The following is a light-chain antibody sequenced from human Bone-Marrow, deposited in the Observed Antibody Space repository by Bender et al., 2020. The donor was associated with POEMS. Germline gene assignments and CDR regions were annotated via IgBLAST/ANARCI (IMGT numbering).Light chain of an antibody. Sequence: QSALTQPASVSGSPGQSITISCTGSSSDVDSYDLISWYQQHPGKAPKLMIYEGTERPSGISNRFSGSKSGNTASLTISGLQAEDEADYYCFSYANTITFAFGGGTKLTVL. J-gene: IGLJ2*01. CDR1: SSDVDSYDL. CDR2: EGT. V-gene: IGLV2-23*03. CDR3: FSYANTITFA.